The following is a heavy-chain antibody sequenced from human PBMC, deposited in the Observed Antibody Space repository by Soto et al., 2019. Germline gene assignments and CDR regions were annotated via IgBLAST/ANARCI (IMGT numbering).Heavy chain of an antibody. CDR1: GGTFNSYS. CDR3: TRRGRQSANWFDP. Sequence: QVQLVQSGAEVKTPGSSVKVSCKASGGTFNSYSIDWVRQAPGQGFEWMGGIIPMSGTPNYAQRVQGRVTFSADKSTKTVYMEVNSLRQEDTGVYYCTRRGRQSANWFDPWGQGTLVTVSS. J-gene: IGHJ5*02. V-gene: IGHV1-69*06. CDR2: IIPMSGTP.